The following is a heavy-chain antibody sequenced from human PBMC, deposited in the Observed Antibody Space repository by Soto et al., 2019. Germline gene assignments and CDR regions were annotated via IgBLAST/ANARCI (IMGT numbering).Heavy chain of an antibody. Sequence: PGGSLRLSCAASGFTFSSYAMSWVRQAPGKGLEWVSAISGSGGSTYYADSVKGRFTISRDNSRNTLYLQMNSLRAEDTAVYYCAKVSSDPSVGPYCSGGSCYHFDYWGQGTLVTVSS. D-gene: IGHD2-15*01. CDR1: GFTFSSYA. CDR2: ISGSGGST. V-gene: IGHV3-23*01. CDR3: AKVSSDPSVGPYCSGGSCYHFDY. J-gene: IGHJ4*02.